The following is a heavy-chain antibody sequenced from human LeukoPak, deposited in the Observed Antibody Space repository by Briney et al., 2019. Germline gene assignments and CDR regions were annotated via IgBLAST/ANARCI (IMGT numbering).Heavy chain of an antibody. J-gene: IGHJ4*02. V-gene: IGHV1-8*03. D-gene: IGHD3-16*01. CDR1: GGTFSSYA. CDR3: AGTPPRGLIDY. Sequence: ASVKVSCKASGGTFSSYAISWVRQAPGQGLEWMGWMSPKTGNTGYAQKFQGRVTITRDTSISTAYMELSSLTSEDTAVYYCAGTPPRGLIDYWGQGTLVTVSS. CDR2: MSPKTGNT.